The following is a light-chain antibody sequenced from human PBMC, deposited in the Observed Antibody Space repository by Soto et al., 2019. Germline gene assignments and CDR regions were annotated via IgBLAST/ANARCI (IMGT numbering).Light chain of an antibody. Sequence: VGTQCPATMTLSPGARATLSCGASQDVGSYLAWYQQKPGQAPRPLIYGASKRAPGVSARFSGSGSGTNFTLTITSLEPEDFATYYCQQHKTFPGTFGPGTQL. V-gene: IGKV3-11*01. J-gene: IGKJ1*01. CDR2: GAS. CDR1: QDVGSY. CDR3: QQHKTFPGT.